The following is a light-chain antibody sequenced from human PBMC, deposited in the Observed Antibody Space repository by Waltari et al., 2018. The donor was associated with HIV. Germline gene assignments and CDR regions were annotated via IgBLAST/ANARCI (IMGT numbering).Light chain of an antibody. V-gene: IGLV2-8*01. J-gene: IGLJ2*01. CDR3: SSDAGSNNLV. Sequence: QSALTQPPSASGSPGQSVTISCTGTSSDVGGYNYVSWYQQHPGKAPKLLIYEVSKRPSGVPDRFSGSKSGNTASRTVSGLQAEDEADYYCSSDAGSNNLVFGGGTKLTVL. CDR1: SSDVGGYNY. CDR2: EVS.